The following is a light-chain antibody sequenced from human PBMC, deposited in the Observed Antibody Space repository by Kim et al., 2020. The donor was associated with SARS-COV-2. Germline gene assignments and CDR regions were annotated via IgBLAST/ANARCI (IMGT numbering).Light chain of an antibody. Sequence: PGERATRACRASQSVSSSYLAWDQQKPGQAPRLLIYGASSRATGIPDRFSGSGSGTDFTLTISRREPEDFAVYYCQQYGSSPPITFGQGTRLEIK. CDR3: QQYGSSPPIT. CDR1: QSVSSSY. J-gene: IGKJ5*01. V-gene: IGKV3-20*01. CDR2: GAS.